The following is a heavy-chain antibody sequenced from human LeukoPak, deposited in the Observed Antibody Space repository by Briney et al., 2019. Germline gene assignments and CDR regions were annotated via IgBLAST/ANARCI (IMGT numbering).Heavy chain of an antibody. V-gene: IGHV4-4*08. Sequence: KPSETLSLTCSVSGGHIDSVYWNWIRQPPGKGLEWIGYIDNSGNTKYNPSLQSRITMSRDTSKKQFSLKLTSVTAADTAMYYCASGAGWLIDYWGQGTLVSVSS. CDR1: GGHIDSVY. CDR3: ASGAGWLIDY. CDR2: IDNSGNT. J-gene: IGHJ4*02. D-gene: IGHD6-19*01.